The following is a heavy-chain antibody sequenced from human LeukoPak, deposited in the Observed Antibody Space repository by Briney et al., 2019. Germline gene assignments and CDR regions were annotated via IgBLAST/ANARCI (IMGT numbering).Heavy chain of an antibody. D-gene: IGHD6-13*01. J-gene: IGHJ6*03. CDR3: ARGRVSSSSWSSTYYYYFYMDV. Sequence: SETLSLTCTVSGGSISSSSYYWGWIRQPPGKGLEWIGSIYYSGSTYYNPSLKSRVTISVDTSKNQFSLKLSSVTAADTAVYFCARGRVSSSSWSSTYYYYFYMDVWGKGTTVTVSS. CDR2: IYYSGST. CDR1: GGSISSSSYY. V-gene: IGHV4-39*01.